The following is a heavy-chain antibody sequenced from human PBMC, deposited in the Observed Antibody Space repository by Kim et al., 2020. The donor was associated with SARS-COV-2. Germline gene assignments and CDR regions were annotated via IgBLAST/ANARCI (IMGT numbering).Heavy chain of an antibody. J-gene: IGHJ4*02. CDR2: IYYTGRA. Sequence: SETLSLTCTVSGGSISSYGYYWSWIRQHPGKGLEWIGYIYYTGRAFYNSSLKSRASISMDTSKTQFSLKLTSMTAADTAIYYCARYDGGYRWDWGQGTLVTVSS. CDR1: GGSISSYGYY. CDR3: ARYDGGYRWD. V-gene: IGHV4-31*03. D-gene: IGHD2-8*02.